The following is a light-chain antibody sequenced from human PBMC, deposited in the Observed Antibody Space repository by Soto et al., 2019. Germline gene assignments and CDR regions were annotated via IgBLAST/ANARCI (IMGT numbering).Light chain of an antibody. CDR3: QQSYSSTIT. J-gene: IGKJ4*01. Sequence: QMTQSPSSLSASVGDRVTITCRASQSVSTYLNWYQQVPGKAPKLLIYAASTLQSGVPPRFSGSGSGTDFTLTISSLQPEDCATYYCQQSYSSTITFGGGAKVEIK. V-gene: IGKV1-39*01. CDR1: QSVSTY. CDR2: AAS.